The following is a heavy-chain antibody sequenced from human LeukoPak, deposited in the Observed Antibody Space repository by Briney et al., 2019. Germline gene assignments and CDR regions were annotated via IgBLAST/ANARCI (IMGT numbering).Heavy chain of an antibody. CDR1: GFTFNRYW. CDR2: IKQDGSEK. CDR3: ARVEASGYDYGAFDY. D-gene: IGHD5-12*01. J-gene: IGHJ4*02. Sequence: SGGSLRLSCAASGFTFNRYWMSWVRQAPGKGLEWVANIKQDGSEKYYVDSVKGRFTISRDNAKNSLYLQMNSLRAEDTAVYYCARVEASGYDYGAFDYWGQGTLVTVSS. V-gene: IGHV3-7*01.